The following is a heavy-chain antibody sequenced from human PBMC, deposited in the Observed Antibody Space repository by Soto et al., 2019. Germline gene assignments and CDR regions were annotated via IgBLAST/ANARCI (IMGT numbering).Heavy chain of an antibody. CDR3: ARGRYGDY. D-gene: IGHD1-1*01. V-gene: IGHV1-18*01. Sequence: QVHLVQSGAEVKKPGASVKVSCKASGYTFTSYGITWVRQAPGQGLEWMGWISAHNGNTDYAQKHQGRVIVTRDTSTSRAYMELRSLISDDTAVYYCARGRYGDYWGQGALVTVSS. CDR1: GYTFTSYG. CDR2: ISAHNGNT. J-gene: IGHJ4*02.